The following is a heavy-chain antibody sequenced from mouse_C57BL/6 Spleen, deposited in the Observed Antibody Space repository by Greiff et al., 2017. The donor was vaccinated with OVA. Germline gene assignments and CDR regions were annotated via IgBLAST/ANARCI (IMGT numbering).Heavy chain of an antibody. CDR3: ARSPYEYAKDY. J-gene: IGHJ4*01. CDR2: IYPGDGDT. CDR1: GYAFSSYW. D-gene: IGHD2-12*01. V-gene: IGHV1-80*01. Sequence: QVQLQQSGAELVKPGASVKISCKASGYAFSSYWMNWVKQRPGKGLEWIGQIYPGDGDTNYNGKFKGKATLTADKSSSTAYMQLSSLTSEDSAVYFCARSPYEYAKDYWGQGTSVTVSS.